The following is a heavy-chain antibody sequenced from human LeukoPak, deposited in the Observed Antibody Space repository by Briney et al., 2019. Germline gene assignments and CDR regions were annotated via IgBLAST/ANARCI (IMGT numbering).Heavy chain of an antibody. Sequence: SETLSLTCAVYGGSFSGYYWSWIRQPPGKGLEWIGEINHSGSTNYNPSLKSRVTISVDTSKNQFSLKLSSVTAADTAVYYCARHKPTAVLLWLASGGEWSDPWGQGTLVTVSS. CDR1: GGSFSGYY. CDR3: ARHKPTAVLLWLASGGEWSDP. CDR2: INHSGST. D-gene: IGHD3-10*01. V-gene: IGHV4-34*01. J-gene: IGHJ5*02.